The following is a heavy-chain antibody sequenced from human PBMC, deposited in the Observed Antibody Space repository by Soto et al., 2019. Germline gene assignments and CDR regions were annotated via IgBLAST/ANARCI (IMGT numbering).Heavy chain of an antibody. CDR1: GGTFSSYA. Sequence: GASVKVSCKASGGTFSSYAISWVRQAPGQGLEWMGGIIPIFGTANYAQKFQGRVTITADESTSTAYMELSSLRSEDTAVYYCARKANYGWGSYFFSWFDPWGKGTLVTVS. J-gene: IGHJ5*02. CDR3: ARKANYGWGSYFFSWFDP. D-gene: IGHD3-10*01. CDR2: IIPIFGTA. V-gene: IGHV1-69*13.